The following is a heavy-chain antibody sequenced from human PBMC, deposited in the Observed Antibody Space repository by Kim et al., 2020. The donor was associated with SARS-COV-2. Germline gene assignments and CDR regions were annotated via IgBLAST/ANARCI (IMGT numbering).Heavy chain of an antibody. V-gene: IGHV7-4-1*02. CDR3: ARDPTMMNGDTLGQH. D-gene: IGHD3-16*01. CDR2: INTKTGNP. CDR1: GYTFTDYA. J-gene: IGHJ1*01. Sequence: ASVKVSCKASGYTFTDYAMNWVRQAPGQGLEWMGWINTKTGNPTYAQAFTGRFVFSLDTSVNTAYLQISSLKAEDTAVYYCARDPTMMNGDTLGQHWGQGTLVTVSS.